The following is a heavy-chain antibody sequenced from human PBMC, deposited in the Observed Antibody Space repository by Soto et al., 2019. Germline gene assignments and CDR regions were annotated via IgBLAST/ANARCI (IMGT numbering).Heavy chain of an antibody. CDR2: IYSGGST. Sequence: EVQLVESGGGLVQPGGSLRLSCAASGFTVSSNYMSWVRQAPGKGLEWVSVIYSGGSTYYADSVKGRFTISRDNSEHTLYLQMNSLRAEDTAVYYCARTCSGGTCSFDYWGQGTLVTVSS. D-gene: IGHD2-15*01. CDR1: GFTVSSNY. CDR3: ARTCSGGTCSFDY. J-gene: IGHJ4*02. V-gene: IGHV3-66*01.